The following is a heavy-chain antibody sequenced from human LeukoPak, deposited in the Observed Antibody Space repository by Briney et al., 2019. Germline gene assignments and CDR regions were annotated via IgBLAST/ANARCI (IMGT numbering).Heavy chain of an antibody. V-gene: IGHV4-34*01. CDR1: GGSFSDFY. CDR2: IRHNDTP. CDR3: ARGHVGSYMFYYYCGMDV. Sequence: SETLSLTCAVHGGSFSDFYWTWIRQSPKKGLEWIQDIRHNDTPNYNPSLKSRVTLLLYTSKNPFSLKMRSVTAADTAIYYCARGHVGSYMFYYYCGMDVWGQGTTVTVSS. J-gene: IGHJ6*02. D-gene: IGHD2-2*02.